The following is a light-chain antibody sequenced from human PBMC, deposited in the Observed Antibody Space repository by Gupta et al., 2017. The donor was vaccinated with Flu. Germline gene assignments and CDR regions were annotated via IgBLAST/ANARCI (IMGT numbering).Light chain of an antibody. CDR2: SNN. CDR3: AAWDDTLSGRV. V-gene: IGLV1-44*01. J-gene: IGLJ2*01. CDR1: SSNIGGNT. Sequence: QSVLTQPPSASGTPGQRVTIPCSGSSSNIGGNTVNWYQQLPGTAPKLLIYSNNQRPSGVPDRFSGSKSGTSASLAISGLQSEDEADYYCAAWDDTLSGRVFGGGTKLTVL.